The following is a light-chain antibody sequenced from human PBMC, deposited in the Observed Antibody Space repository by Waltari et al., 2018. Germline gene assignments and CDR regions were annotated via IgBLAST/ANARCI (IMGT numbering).Light chain of an antibody. V-gene: IGLV3-1*01. CDR1: TMGHKC. CDR3: QAWDSSTYYV. Sequence: SYELTQPPSVSVSPGQTASITCSRDTMGHKCPCWYQQKPGHSPVLVIYQDSKRPSGIPERFSGSNSGNTATLTISGTQAMDEADYYCQAWDSSTYYVFGTGTKVTVL. J-gene: IGLJ1*01. CDR2: QDS.